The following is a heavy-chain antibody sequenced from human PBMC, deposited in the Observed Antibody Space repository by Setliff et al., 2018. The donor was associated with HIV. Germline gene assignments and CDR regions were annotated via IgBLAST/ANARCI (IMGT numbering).Heavy chain of an antibody. V-gene: IGHV1-69*10. J-gene: IGHJ4*02. D-gene: IGHD1-26*01. CDR2: IITILGIP. CDR1: GDTFNSYT. Sequence: SVKVSCKASGDTFNSYTFTWVRQAPGQGPEWMGGIITILGIPNYAPKFQHRVTISADESTKTIYMELSNLKSDDTTVYFCAREVGGRNTLGSCVLDYWGQGTPVTV. CDR3: AREVGGRNTLGSCVLDY.